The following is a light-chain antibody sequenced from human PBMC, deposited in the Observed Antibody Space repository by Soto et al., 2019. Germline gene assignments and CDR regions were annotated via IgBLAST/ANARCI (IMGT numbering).Light chain of an antibody. Sequence: EIVLTQSPATLSQSPGERATLSCRASLDVGSDLAWYQQKPGQPPRLLIYGAFTRTTGVPPRFSGAGSGTDFTLTISSLQSDDFAIYYCQQYRKWPPLTFGGGTKVDI. J-gene: IGKJ4*01. CDR1: LDVGSD. CDR3: QQYRKWPPLT. CDR2: GAF. V-gene: IGKV3-15*01.